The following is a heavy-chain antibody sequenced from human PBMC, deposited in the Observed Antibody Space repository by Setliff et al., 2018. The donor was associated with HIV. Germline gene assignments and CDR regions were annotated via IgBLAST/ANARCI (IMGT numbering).Heavy chain of an antibody. J-gene: IGHJ4*02. CDR1: GFTLSDHW. V-gene: IGHV3-74*01. CDR2: TNNDGSIT. Sequence: GGSLRLSCAASGFTLSDHWMHWVRQVPGKGLVWVSRTNNDGSITNYADFVKGRFTISRDNAENSLYLLMNSLRAEDTAIYYCAIKPPYYDIPDPAGWGQGTLVTVSS. D-gene: IGHD3-9*01. CDR3: AIKPPYYDIPDPAG.